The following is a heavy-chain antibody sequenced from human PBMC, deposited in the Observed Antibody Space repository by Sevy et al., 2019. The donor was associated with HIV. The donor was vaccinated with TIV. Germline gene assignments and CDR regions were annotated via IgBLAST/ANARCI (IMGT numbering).Heavy chain of an antibody. Sequence: ASVKVSCKASGYTFTSYGISWVRQAPGQGLEWMGWISAYNGNTNYAQKLQGRVTMTTDTSTSTAYMELRSLRSDDTAVYYSARDADCSSTSCYTRWFDPWGQGTLVTVSS. D-gene: IGHD2-2*02. CDR3: ARDADCSSTSCYTRWFDP. J-gene: IGHJ5*02. CDR1: GYTFTSYG. V-gene: IGHV1-18*04. CDR2: ISAYNGNT.